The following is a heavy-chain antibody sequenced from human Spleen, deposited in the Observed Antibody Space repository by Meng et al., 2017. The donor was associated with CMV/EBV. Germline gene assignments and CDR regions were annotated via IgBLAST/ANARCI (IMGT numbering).Heavy chain of an antibody. V-gene: IGHV3-30-3*01. CDR1: GFTFSSYA. CDR3: AAGVGGSITMMSY. CDR2: ISYDGSNK. Sequence: QVQLVEYGXXXXXPXGSXRLLCAASGFTFSSYAMHWVRQAPGKGLEWVAVISYDGSNKYYADSVKGRFTISRDNSKNTLYLQMNSLRAEDTAVYYCAAGVGGSITMMSYWGQGTLVTVSS. J-gene: IGHJ4*02. D-gene: IGHD3-22*01.